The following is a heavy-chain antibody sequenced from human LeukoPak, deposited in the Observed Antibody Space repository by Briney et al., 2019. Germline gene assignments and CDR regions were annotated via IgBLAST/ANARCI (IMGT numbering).Heavy chain of an antibody. D-gene: IGHD2-21*01. J-gene: IGHJ4*02. CDR2: ISASGP. V-gene: IGHV3-23*01. CDR1: GFTFRRLA. CDR3: AKDHEGDCYPCIDH. Sequence: GGSLRLSCAASGFTFRRLAMTWVRQAPGKGLEWVSTISASGPYYADAVRGRFTISRDNSRNTLSLQMDSLRAEDTAVYYCAKDHEGDCYPCIDHWGLGTLVTVSS.